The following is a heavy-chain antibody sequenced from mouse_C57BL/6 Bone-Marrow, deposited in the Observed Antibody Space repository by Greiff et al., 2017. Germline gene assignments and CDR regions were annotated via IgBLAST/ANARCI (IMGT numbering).Heavy chain of an antibody. CDR2: INPNNGGT. J-gene: IGHJ2*01. V-gene: IGHV1-26*01. CDR1: GYTFTDYS. D-gene: IGHD1-1*01. Sequence: EVQLQQSGPELVKPGASVKISCKASGYTFTDYSMNWVKQSHGKSLEWIGDINPNNGGTSYNQKFKGKATLTVDKSSSTAYMELRSLTSEDSAVYYCARCSITTVVRFDYWGQGTTLTVSS. CDR3: ARCSITTVVRFDY.